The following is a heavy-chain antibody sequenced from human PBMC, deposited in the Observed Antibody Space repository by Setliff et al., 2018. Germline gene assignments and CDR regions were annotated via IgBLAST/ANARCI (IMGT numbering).Heavy chain of an antibody. J-gene: IGHJ3*02. Sequence: LSETLSLTCTVSGDPISSHYWSWIRQPPGKGLEWIGSIYHSGSSNNNPSLKSRVTITVERSKNQFSLKLSSVIAADTAVYYCARRQVVLATNLDAFDIWGQGTMVTVSS. CDR3: ARRQVVLATNLDAFDI. CDR1: GDPISSHY. V-gene: IGHV4-59*11. D-gene: IGHD5-12*01. CDR2: IYHSGSS.